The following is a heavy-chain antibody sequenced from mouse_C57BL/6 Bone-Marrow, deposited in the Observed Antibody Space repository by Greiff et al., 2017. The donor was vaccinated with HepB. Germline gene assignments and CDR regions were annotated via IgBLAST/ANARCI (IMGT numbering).Heavy chain of an antibody. D-gene: IGHD2-4*01. Sequence: QVQLKQPGAELVMPGASVKLSCKASGYTFTSYWMHWVKQRPGQGLEWIGEIDPSDSYTNYNQKFKGKSTLTVDKSSSTAYMQLSSLTSEDSAVYYCARDYDYDLPGFFHWGQGTLVTVSA. J-gene: IGHJ3*01. CDR1: GYTFTSYW. CDR2: IDPSDSYT. V-gene: IGHV1-69*01. CDR3: ARDYDYDLPGFFH.